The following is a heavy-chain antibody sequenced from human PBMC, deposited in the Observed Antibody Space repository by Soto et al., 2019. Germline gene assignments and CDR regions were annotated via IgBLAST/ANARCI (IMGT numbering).Heavy chain of an antibody. Sequence: QAQLVQSGAEVKKPGASVKVSCKASGYTFTSYGISWVRQAPGQGLEWMGWISAYNGNTNYAQKLQGRVTMTTDRSTSTAYMELRSMRSADTAVYYCVRSLLVGYGLEGESDWGQGTLVTVSS. V-gene: IGHV1-18*01. D-gene: IGHD5-18*01. CDR3: VRSLLVGYGLEGESD. J-gene: IGHJ4*02. CDR2: ISAYNGNT. CDR1: GYTFTSYG.